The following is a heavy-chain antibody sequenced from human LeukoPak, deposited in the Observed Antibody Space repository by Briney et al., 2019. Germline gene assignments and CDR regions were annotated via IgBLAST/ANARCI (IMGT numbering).Heavy chain of an antibody. Sequence: GGSLRLSCAASGFTFSSYGMHWVRQAPGKGLEWVAVISYDGSNKYYADSVKGRFTISRDNSKNTLYLQMNSLRAEDTAVYYCAKDQYSYGVSEVDYWGQGTLVTVSS. V-gene: IGHV3-30*18. CDR1: GFTFSSYG. CDR2: ISYDGSNK. CDR3: AKDQYSYGVSEVDY. D-gene: IGHD5-18*01. J-gene: IGHJ4*02.